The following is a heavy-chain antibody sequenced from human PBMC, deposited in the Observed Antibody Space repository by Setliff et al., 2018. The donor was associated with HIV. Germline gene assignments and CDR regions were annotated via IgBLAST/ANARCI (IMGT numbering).Heavy chain of an antibody. CDR1: GGSISSYY. CDR3: ARHPIYCGDCYSSGGMGPADD. Sequence: PSETLSLTCTVSGGSISSYYWSWMRQPPGKGLEWIGYIFTSGSTNYNPSLKSRVTISMDTSKNQFSLKLSSVTAADTALYYCARHPIYCGDCYSSGGMGPADDWGQGTLVTGSS. D-gene: IGHD2-21*02. J-gene: IGHJ4*02. CDR2: IFTSGST. V-gene: IGHV4-4*09.